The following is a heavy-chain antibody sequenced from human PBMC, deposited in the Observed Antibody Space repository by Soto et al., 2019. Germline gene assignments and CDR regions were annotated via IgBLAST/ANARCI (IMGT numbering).Heavy chain of an antibody. J-gene: IGHJ4*02. V-gene: IGHV5-51*01. Sequence: PGGSLQISCKGSGSSFISYFIGLVRQMPGKGLEWMGVIYPGDSDARYRRSFQGQVTISADKSISTAYLQWSSLKASDTAMYYCARYQPFDYWGQGTLVTVSS. CDR2: IYPGDSDA. CDR3: ARYQPFDY. D-gene: IGHD2-2*01. CDR1: GSSFISYF.